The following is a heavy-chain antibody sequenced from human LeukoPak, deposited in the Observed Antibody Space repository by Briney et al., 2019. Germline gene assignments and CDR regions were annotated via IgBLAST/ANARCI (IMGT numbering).Heavy chain of an antibody. CDR3: ARVPVEYSSSSSAFDI. J-gene: IGHJ3*02. CDR2: IYHSGST. D-gene: IGHD6-6*01. CDR1: GGSISSGGYY. V-gene: IGHV4-30-2*01. Sequence: PSETLSLTCTVSGGSISSGGYYWSWIRQPPGKGLEWIGYIYHSGSTYYNPSLKSRVTISVDRSKNQFSLKLSSVTAADTAVYYCARVPVEYSSSSSAFDIWGQGTMVTVSS.